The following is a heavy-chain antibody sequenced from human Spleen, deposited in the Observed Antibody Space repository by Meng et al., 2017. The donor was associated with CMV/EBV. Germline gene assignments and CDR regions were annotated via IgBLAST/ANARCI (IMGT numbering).Heavy chain of an antibody. J-gene: IGHJ6*02. V-gene: IGHV1-2*02. Sequence: ASVKVSCKASGYTFTGYYIHWVRQAPGQGLEWMGWMNPDSGSTNYAQKFQDRVTMTRDTSTSTVYMELSRLRSEDTAVYYCARTPPWPYDILTDYYYAIDVWGQGTTVTVSS. CDR1: GYTFTGYY. D-gene: IGHD3-9*01. CDR2: MNPDSGST. CDR3: ARTPPWPYDILTDYYYAIDV.